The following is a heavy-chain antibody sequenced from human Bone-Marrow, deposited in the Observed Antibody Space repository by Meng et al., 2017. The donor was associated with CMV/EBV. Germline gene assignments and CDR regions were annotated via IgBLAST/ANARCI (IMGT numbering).Heavy chain of an antibody. CDR2: ISYDGSNK. CDR3: ARGYCSSTSCHDLYYFDY. Sequence: GGSLRLSCAASGFTFSSYWMHWVRQAPGKGLVWVAVISYDGSNKYYADSVKGRFTISRDNSKNTLYLQMNSLRAEDTAVYYCARGYCSSTSCHDLYYFDYWGQGTLVTVSS. V-gene: IGHV3-30*03. D-gene: IGHD2-2*01. CDR1: GFTFSSYW. J-gene: IGHJ4*02.